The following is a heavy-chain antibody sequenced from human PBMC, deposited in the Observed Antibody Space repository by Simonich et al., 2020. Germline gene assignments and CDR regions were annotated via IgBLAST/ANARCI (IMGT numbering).Heavy chain of an antibody. CDR2: ISSSGSTI. J-gene: IGHJ3*02. D-gene: IGHD5-12*01. Sequence: QPGGSLRLSCAASGFTFSGYEMNWVRQAPGKGLEWVSYISSSGSTIYYADSVKCRFTISRDNAKTSLYLQMNSLRAEDTAVYYCAREKWLRFAFDIWGQGTMVTVSS. CDR3: AREKWLRFAFDI. V-gene: IGHV3-48*03. CDR1: GFTFSGYE.